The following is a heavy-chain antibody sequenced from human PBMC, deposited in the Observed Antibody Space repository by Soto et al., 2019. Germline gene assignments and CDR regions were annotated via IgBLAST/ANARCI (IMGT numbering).Heavy chain of an antibody. CDR1: GFTFSSYA. V-gene: IGHV3-64*01. CDR3: ARDGNYDFWSGYYTGPSQFDY. D-gene: IGHD3-3*01. J-gene: IGHJ4*02. CDR2: ISSNGGST. Sequence: GGSLRLSCAASGFTFSSYAMHWVRQAPGKGLEYVSAISSNGGSTYYANSVKGRFTISRDNSKNTLYLQMGSLRAEDMAVYYCARDGNYDFWSGYYTGPSQFDYWGQGTLVTVSS.